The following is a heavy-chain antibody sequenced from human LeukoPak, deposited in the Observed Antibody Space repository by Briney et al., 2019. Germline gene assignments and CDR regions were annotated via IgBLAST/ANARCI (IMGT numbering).Heavy chain of an antibody. Sequence: GGSLRLSCAASGFTFSNYAMSWVRQAPGKGLEWVSSISSSSSYIYYADSVKGRFTISRDNAKNSLYLQMNSLRAEDTAVYYCARAVTSADYDFWSGYGYYGMDVWGQGTTVTVSS. CDR3: ARAVTSADYDFWSGYGYYGMDV. D-gene: IGHD3-3*01. V-gene: IGHV3-21*01. CDR2: ISSSSSYI. J-gene: IGHJ6*02. CDR1: GFTFSNYA.